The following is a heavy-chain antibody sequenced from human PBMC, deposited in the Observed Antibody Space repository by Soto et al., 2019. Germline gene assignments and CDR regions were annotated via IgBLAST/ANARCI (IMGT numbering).Heavy chain of an antibody. CDR3: AREGPYYYDSSGYYYS. CDR2: IYSGGST. V-gene: IGHV3-53*01. Sequence: PGGSLRLSCAASGFAVSSNYMSWVRQAPGKGLEWVSVIYSGGSTYYADSVKGRFTISRDNSKNTLYLQMNSLRAEDTAVYYCAREGPYYYDSSGYYYSWGQGTLVTVSS. D-gene: IGHD3-22*01. J-gene: IGHJ4*02. CDR1: GFAVSSNY.